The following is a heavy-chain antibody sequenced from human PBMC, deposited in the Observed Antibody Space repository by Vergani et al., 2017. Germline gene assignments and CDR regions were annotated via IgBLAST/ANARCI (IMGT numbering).Heavy chain of an antibody. CDR1: GGSISSGSYY. Sequence: QVQLQESGPGLVKPSQTLSLTCTVSGGSISSGSYYWRWIRQPAGKRLEWIGRIYTSGNTNYNPSLTGQVTISVDTSKNQFSLKLSSVTAADTAVYYCASSDPRIGEDAFDIWGQGTMVTVSS. CDR3: ASSDPRIGEDAFDI. J-gene: IGHJ3*02. V-gene: IGHV4-61*02. D-gene: IGHD3-10*01. CDR2: IYTSGNT.